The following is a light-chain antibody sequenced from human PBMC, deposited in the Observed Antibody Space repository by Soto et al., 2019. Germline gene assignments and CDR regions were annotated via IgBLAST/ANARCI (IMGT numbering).Light chain of an antibody. J-gene: IGKJ4*01. CDR2: AAT. V-gene: IGKV1-39*01. Sequence: DIPMTQSPSSLSASVGDRVTITCRASRTIDKYLNWYQQKPGQAPNLLIYAATNLQSGVPSRFSGSGSETDFTLTISSLQPEDFATYFCQQSYTTPRTFGGGTKVEVK. CDR1: RTIDKY. CDR3: QQSYTTPRT.